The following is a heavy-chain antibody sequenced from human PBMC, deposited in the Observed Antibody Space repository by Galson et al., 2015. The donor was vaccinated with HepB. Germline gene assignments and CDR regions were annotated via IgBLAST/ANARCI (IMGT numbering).Heavy chain of an antibody. V-gene: IGHV3-33*08. D-gene: IGHD4-17*01. Sequence: SLRLSCAVSGFSLSAYSMNWVRQAPGKGLEWVAVIWYDGSNKYYADSVKGRFTISRDNFKKMVYLQMNSLRAEGTAVYYCARDRVLRSLGYWYFDLWGRGTLVTVSS. J-gene: IGHJ2*01. CDR3: ARDRVLRSLGYWYFDL. CDR1: GFSLSAYS. CDR2: IWYDGSNK.